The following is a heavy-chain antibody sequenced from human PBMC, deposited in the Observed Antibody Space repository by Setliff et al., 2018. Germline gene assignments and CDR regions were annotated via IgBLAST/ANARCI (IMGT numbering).Heavy chain of an antibody. CDR3: ARDRWPSGSDY. J-gene: IGHJ4*02. CDR2: IIPVLDIT. D-gene: IGHD1-26*01. CDR1: GYTFRNYA. V-gene: IGHV1-69*04. Sequence: SVKVSCKASGYTFRNYAFSWVRQAPGQGLEWMGRIIPVLDITRYSQKFQGRVTITADESTSTAYMELSSLRSEDTAVYYCARDRWPSGSDYWGQGTLVTVSS.